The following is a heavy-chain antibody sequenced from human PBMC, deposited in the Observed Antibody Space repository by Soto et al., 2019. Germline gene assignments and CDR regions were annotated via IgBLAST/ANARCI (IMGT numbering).Heavy chain of an antibody. Sequence: QVQLVQSGAEVKKPGASVKVSCKASGYTFTSYGISWVRQAPGQGLEWMGWISAYNGNTNYAQKLQGRVTMTTDTSTSTAYMELRSLRSDDTAVYYCASSLSAWSSGTPRGGNWFDPWGQGTLVTVSS. D-gene: IGHD1-1*01. CDR3: ASSLSAWSSGTPRGGNWFDP. J-gene: IGHJ5*02. CDR1: GYTFTSYG. CDR2: ISAYNGNT. V-gene: IGHV1-18*04.